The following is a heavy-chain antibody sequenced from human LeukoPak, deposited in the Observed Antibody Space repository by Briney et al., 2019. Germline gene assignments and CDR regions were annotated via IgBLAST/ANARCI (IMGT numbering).Heavy chain of an antibody. Sequence: SVKVSCKASGGTFSSYAISWVRQAPGQGLEWMGGIIPIFGTANYAQKFQGRVTITTDESTSTAYMELSSLRAEDTAVYYCARDYYGSGSYYRGYYFDYWGQGTLVTVSS. CDR2: IIPIFGTA. V-gene: IGHV1-69*05. J-gene: IGHJ4*02. CDR3: ARDYYGSGSYYRGYYFDY. D-gene: IGHD3-10*01. CDR1: GGTFSSYA.